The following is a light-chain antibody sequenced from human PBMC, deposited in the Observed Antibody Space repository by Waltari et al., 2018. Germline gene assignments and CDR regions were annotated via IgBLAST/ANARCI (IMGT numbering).Light chain of an antibody. Sequence: QSVLTQPPSVSGAPGQRVTVPCTGSTSNTRAGYDVPWYQQFPGRAPRLVIYANTYRPSGVPDRFSATKSGSSASLAITGLQAEDEADYYCQSYDKILSAWVFGGGTKVTVL. CDR2: ANT. J-gene: IGLJ3*02. CDR1: TSNTRAGYD. V-gene: IGLV1-40*01. CDR3: QSYDKILSAWV.